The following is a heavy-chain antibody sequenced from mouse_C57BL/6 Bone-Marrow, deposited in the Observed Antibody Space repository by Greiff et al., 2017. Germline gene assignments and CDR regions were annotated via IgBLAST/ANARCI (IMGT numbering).Heavy chain of an antibody. CDR3: ARDDRDGAY. D-gene: IGHD3-3*01. CDR1: GYSITSGYY. Sequence: EVHLVESGPGLVKPSQSLSLTCSVTGYSITSGYYWNWIRQFPGNKLAWMGYISYDGSNNYNPSLKNRISLTRDTSKNQFFLKLNAVTTEDTATYYGARDDRDGAYWGQGSLVTVSA. CDR2: ISYDGSN. V-gene: IGHV3-6*01. J-gene: IGHJ3*01.